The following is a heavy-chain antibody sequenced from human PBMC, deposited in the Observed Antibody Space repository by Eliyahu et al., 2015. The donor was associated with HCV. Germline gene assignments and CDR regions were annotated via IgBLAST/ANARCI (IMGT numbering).Heavy chain of an antibody. V-gene: IGHV3-9*01. Sequence: EVQLVESGGGLVQPGRSLRLSCSASGFNFXXXAXHWVRQAPGKGLEWVSGILWNSGSLTYADSVKGRFTISRDNAKNSLYLEMNSLRVEDTALYYCAKDYVRRGFSYYGNWYFDLWGRGTLVTVSS. CDR3: AKDYVRRGFSYYGNWYFDL. J-gene: IGHJ2*01. D-gene: IGHD5-12*01. CDR2: ILWNSGSL. CDR1: GFNFXXXA.